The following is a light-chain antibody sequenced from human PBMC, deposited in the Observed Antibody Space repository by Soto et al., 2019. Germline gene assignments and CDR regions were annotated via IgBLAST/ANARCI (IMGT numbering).Light chain of an antibody. CDR2: LGS. Sequence: DIGINQSPLSLPVTPGEPASLSCRSSQSLLHSNGYNYLDWYLQKPGQSPQLLIYLGSNRASGVPDRFSGSGSGTDFTLKISRVEAEDFGVYYCIQTLQTPFTFGGGTKVDIK. V-gene: IGKV2-28*01. J-gene: IGKJ4*01. CDR1: QSLLHSNGYNY. CDR3: IQTLQTPFT.